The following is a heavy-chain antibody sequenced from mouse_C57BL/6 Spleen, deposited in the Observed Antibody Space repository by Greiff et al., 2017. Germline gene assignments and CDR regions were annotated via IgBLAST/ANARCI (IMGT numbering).Heavy chain of an antibody. J-gene: IGHJ4*01. Sequence: EVMLVESEGGLVQPGSSMKLSCTASGFTFSDYYMAWVRQVPEKGLEWVANINYDGSSTYYLDSLKSRFIISRDNAKNILYLQMSSLKSEDTATYYCARVGGNYYYYAMDYWGQGTSVTVSS. V-gene: IGHV5-16*01. CDR2: INYDGSST. D-gene: IGHD2-1*01. CDR1: GFTFSDYY. CDR3: ARVGGNYYYYAMDY.